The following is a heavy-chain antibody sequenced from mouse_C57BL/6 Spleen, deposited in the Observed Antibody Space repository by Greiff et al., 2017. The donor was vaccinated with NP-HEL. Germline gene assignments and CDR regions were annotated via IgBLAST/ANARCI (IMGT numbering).Heavy chain of an antibody. J-gene: IGHJ4*01. CDR1: GFTFSDYG. CDR2: ISSGSSTI. D-gene: IGHD1-1*01. CDR3: ARRYVNAMDY. V-gene: IGHV5-17*01. Sequence: EVKLQESGGGLVKPGGSLKLSCAASGFTFSDYGMHWVRQAPEKGLEWVAYISSGSSTIYYADTVKGRFTISRDNAKNTLFLQMTSLRSEDTAMYYCARRYVNAMDYWGQGTSVTVSS.